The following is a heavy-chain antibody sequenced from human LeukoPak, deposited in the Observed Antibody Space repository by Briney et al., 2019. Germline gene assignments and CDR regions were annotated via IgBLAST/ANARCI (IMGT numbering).Heavy chain of an antibody. V-gene: IGHV4-4*07. CDR1: GGSISSYY. D-gene: IGHD3-16*01. Sequence: SETLSLTCTVSGGSISSYYWSWIRQPAGKGLELIGRIYTSGSTNYNPSLKSRVTMSVDTSKNQFSLKLSSVTAADTAVYYCARDGVVGDLLDYWGQGTLVTVSS. J-gene: IGHJ4*02. CDR2: IYTSGST. CDR3: ARDGVVGDLLDY.